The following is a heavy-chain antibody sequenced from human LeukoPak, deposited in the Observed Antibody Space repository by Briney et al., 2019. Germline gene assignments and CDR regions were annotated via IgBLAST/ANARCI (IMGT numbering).Heavy chain of an antibody. J-gene: IGHJ4*02. Sequence: SETLSLTCTVSGVSIRDYYWTWIRQPPGKGLEWIGNIFHTGITSYSPSLKSRVTISLEPPKNEFSLTLNSVTAADTAVYYCAGEGDSWHRFDLWGRGTLVTVSS. V-gene: IGHV4-59*01. D-gene: IGHD2-21*02. CDR3: AGEGDSWHRFDL. CDR2: IFHTGIT. CDR1: GVSIRDYY.